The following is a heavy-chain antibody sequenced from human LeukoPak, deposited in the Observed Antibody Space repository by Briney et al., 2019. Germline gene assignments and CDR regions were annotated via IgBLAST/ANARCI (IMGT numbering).Heavy chain of an antibody. CDR3: ARDFTVATPEQLEYRGAFDI. Sequence: PSETLSPTCSVSGDSMSNYYWTWIRQPPGKGLEWIGYIYYSGSTNYNPSLKSRVTISLDTAKNQFSLKLSSVTAADTAVYYCARDFTVATPEQLEYRGAFDIWGQGTMVTVSS. D-gene: IGHD5-12*01. CDR1: GDSMSNYY. V-gene: IGHV4-59*12. CDR2: IYYSGST. J-gene: IGHJ3*02.